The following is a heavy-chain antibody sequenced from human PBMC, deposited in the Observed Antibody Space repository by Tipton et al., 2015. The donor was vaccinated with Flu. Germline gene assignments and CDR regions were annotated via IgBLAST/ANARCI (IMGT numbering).Heavy chain of an antibody. CDR1: GFTFSSYG. V-gene: IGHV3-33*01. Sequence: AASGFTFSSYGMHWVRQAPGKGLEWVAVIWYDGSNKYYADSVKGRFTISRDNSKNTLYLQMNSLRAEDTAVYYCARVASSSWTSYYYYGMDVWGQGTTVTVSS. D-gene: IGHD6-13*01. J-gene: IGHJ6*02. CDR2: IWYDGSNK. CDR3: ARVASSSWTSYYYYGMDV.